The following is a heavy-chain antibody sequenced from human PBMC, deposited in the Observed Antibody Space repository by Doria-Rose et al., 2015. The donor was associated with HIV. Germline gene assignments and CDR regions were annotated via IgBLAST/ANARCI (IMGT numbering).Heavy chain of an antibody. V-gene: IGHV2-26*01. CDR2: IFSDDER. CDR3: ARIKSSRWYHKYYFDF. CDR1: GVSLSSPGMG. J-gene: IGHJ4*02. Sequence: QVTLKESGPVLVKPTETPTLTSTASGVSLSSPGMGVSWIRQPPGKALEWLANIFSDDERSYKTSLKSRLTISSGTSKSQVVLTMTGMDPVDTATYYCARIKSSRWYHKYYFDFWGQGTLVIVSA. D-gene: IGHD6-13*01.